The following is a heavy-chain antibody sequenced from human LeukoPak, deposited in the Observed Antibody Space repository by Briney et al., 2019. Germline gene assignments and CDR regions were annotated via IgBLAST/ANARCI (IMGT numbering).Heavy chain of an antibody. J-gene: IGHJ4*02. CDR3: ARHGYSCSWYDFSRYYFDY. CDR2: IYYSGST. CDR1: GVSISSYY. Sequence: PSETLSLTCTVSGVSISSYYWSWIRQPPGKGLEWIGYIYYSGSTNYNPSLKSRVTISVDTSKNQFSLKLSSVTAADTAVYYGARHGYSCSWYDFSRYYFDYWGQGTLVTVSS. D-gene: IGHD6-13*01. V-gene: IGHV4-59*01.